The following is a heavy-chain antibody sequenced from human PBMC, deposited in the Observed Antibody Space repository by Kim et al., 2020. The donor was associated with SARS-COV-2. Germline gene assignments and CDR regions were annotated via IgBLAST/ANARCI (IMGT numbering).Heavy chain of an antibody. Sequence: SVKGRFTLSRDNSKNTLHLQMNNLRADDTAIYYCTKGIGPNYPGSRTFDMWGQGTMVTVS. CDR3: TKGIGPNYPGSRTFDM. D-gene: IGHD1-7*01. V-gene: IGHV3-23*01. J-gene: IGHJ3*02.